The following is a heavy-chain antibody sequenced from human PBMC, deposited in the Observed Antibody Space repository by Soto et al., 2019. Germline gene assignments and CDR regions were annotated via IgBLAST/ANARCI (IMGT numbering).Heavy chain of an antibody. CDR3: ARMIASSLDY. D-gene: IGHD2-21*01. V-gene: IGHV1-18*04. Sequence: QVQLVQSGAEMKKPGASVKVSCKASGYSFSLYGISWVRQAPGQGLEWMGWISTYNGNTKYAQKFQERVTFTTDTSTSSAYMEVTSLGSDDTAVYYCARMIASSLDYWGQGTLGTVAS. CDR2: ISTYNGNT. CDR1: GYSFSLYG. J-gene: IGHJ4*02.